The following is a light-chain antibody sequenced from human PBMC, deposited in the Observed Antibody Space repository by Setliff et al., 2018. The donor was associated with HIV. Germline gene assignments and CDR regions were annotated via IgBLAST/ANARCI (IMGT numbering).Light chain of an antibody. V-gene: IGLV2-14*01. J-gene: IGLJ2*01. CDR3: TSYTSYSSVV. CDR1: SSDVGAYNY. Sequence: QSALAQPASVSGSPGQSIDISCTGTSSDVGAYNYVSWYQQHPGKAPKLMIYDVSKRPSGVSNRFSGSKSGNTASLTISGLQAEDEADYYCTSYTSYSSVVFGGGTKVTVL. CDR2: DVS.